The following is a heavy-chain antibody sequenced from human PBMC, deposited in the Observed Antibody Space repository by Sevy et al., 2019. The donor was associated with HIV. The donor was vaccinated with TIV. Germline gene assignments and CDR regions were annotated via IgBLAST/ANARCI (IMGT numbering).Heavy chain of an antibody. CDR2: IYPGDSDT. CDR3: ARTRDGYSHFDY. Sequence: GGSLRLSCKGSGYSFTSYWIGWVRQMPGKGLEWMGIIYPGDSDTRYSPSFQGQVTISADKSISTAYLQWSSLKASDTAIHYCARTRDGYSHFDYWGQGTLVTVSS. J-gene: IGHJ4*02. V-gene: IGHV5-51*01. CDR1: GYSFTSYW. D-gene: IGHD4-4*01.